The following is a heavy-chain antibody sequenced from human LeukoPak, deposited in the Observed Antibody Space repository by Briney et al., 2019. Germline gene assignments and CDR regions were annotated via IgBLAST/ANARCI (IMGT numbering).Heavy chain of an antibody. D-gene: IGHD1-26*01. J-gene: IGHJ5*02. CDR1: GYTFTSYD. V-gene: IGHV1-8*03. CDR2: MNPNSGNT. CDR3: ARVVVGATTDWFDP. Sequence: ASVKVSCKASGYTFTSYDINWVRQATGQGLEWMGWMNPNSGNTGYAQKFQGRVTITRNTSISTAYMELSSLRSEDTAVYYCARVVVGATTDWFDPWSQGTLVTVSS.